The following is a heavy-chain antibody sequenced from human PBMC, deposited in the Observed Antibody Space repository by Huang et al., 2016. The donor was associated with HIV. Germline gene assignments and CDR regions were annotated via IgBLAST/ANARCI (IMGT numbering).Heavy chain of an antibody. CDR2: INSDGSST. CDR3: ATLKSVVAVVHY. J-gene: IGHJ4*02. Sequence: EVQLVESGGGLVQPGGSLRLSCAASGFTFSSYWMHWVRQAPGKGVVWGSRINSDGSSTSYADSVKGRFTISRDNAKNTLYLQMNSLRAEDTAVYYCATLKSVVAVVHYWGQGTLVTVSS. V-gene: IGHV3-74*01. CDR1: GFTFSSYW. D-gene: IGHD2-15*01.